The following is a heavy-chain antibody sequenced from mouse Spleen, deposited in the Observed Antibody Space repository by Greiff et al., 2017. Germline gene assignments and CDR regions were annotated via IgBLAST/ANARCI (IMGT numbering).Heavy chain of an antibody. Sequence: EVKVVESGGGLVKPGGSLKLSCAASGFTFSDYGMHWVRQAPEKGLEWVAYISSGSSTIYYADTVKGRFTISRDNAKNTLFLQMTSLRSEDTAMYYCARAASTARAGGFAYWGQGTLVTVSA. D-gene: IGHD3-2*01. J-gene: IGHJ3*01. CDR3: ARAASTARAGGFAY. V-gene: IGHV5-17*01. CDR2: ISSGSSTI. CDR1: GFTFSDYG.